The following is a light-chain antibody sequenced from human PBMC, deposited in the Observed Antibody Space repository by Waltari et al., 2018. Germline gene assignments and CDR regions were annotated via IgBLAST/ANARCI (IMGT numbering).Light chain of an antibody. Sequence: QSALTQPPSASGSPGQSVPISCPGTSRDVGGFYYVSWYQQPPGKVPRLRIYEVSKRPSGVPDRFSGSKSGNTASLTVSGLQVEDEADYYCSSFAGSSQMLFGGGTKLTVL. V-gene: IGLV2-8*01. J-gene: IGLJ2*01. CDR3: SSFAGSSQML. CDR1: SRDVGGFYY. CDR2: EVS.